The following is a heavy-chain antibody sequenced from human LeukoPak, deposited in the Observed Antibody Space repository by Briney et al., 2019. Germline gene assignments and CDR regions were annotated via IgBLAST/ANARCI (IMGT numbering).Heavy chain of an antibody. Sequence: GGSLRLSCAASGFTFSDYWMSWVRQAPGKGLEWVANIKEDGGVKYYLDSVKGRFTISRDNAKNSLYVQMNSLRAEDTAVYYCPGHPPGYPYFDFWGQGTLVTVSS. CDR2: IKEDGGVK. CDR3: PGHPPGYPYFDF. J-gene: IGHJ4*02. V-gene: IGHV3-7*02. D-gene: IGHD3-9*01. CDR1: GFTFSDYW.